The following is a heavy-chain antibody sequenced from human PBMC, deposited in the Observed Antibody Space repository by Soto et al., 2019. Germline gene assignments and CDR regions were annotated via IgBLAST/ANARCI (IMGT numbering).Heavy chain of an antibody. J-gene: IGHJ4*02. CDR1: GVSVSSGDHY. V-gene: IGHV4-30-4*01. Sequence: SETLSLTCTVSGVSVSSGDHYWSWLRQPPGKGLESIVYIQYGASTYYNPSLTSRTTISVDTSKNQFSLMLRSVTAADTAVYYCARGRGYGYGVDYWGQGTLVTVSS. D-gene: IGHD5-18*01. CDR3: ARGRGYGYGVDY. CDR2: IQYGAST.